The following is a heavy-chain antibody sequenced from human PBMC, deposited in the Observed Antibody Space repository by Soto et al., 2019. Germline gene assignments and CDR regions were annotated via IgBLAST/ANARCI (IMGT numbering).Heavy chain of an antibody. CDR1: GGTFSSYA. Sequence: QVQLVQSGAEVQKPGSSVKVSCKASGGTFSSYAISWVRQAPGQGLEWMGGIIPIFGTANYAQKFQGRVTITADESTSTAYMELSSLRSEDTAVYYCASQDIVVVPAAPSYYYYYGMDVWGQGTTVTVSS. CDR2: IIPIFGTA. V-gene: IGHV1-69*01. CDR3: ASQDIVVVPAAPSYYYYYGMDV. J-gene: IGHJ6*02. D-gene: IGHD2-2*01.